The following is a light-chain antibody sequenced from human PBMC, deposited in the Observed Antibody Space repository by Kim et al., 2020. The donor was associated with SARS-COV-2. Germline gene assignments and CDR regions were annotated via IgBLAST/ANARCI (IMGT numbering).Light chain of an antibody. J-gene: IGLJ3*02. CDR1: RNCVCGFNY. V-gene: IGLV2-14*03. Sequence: CIPHSWTGNRNCVCGFNYFFWYQQPPGKAPKTMIYDVTNRPSGVSIPFSGLKSGNPSPLAIFGLQAEHGADYYCSSFTNSRTPVFGGGTKLTVL. CDR3: SSFTNSRTPV. CDR2: DVT.